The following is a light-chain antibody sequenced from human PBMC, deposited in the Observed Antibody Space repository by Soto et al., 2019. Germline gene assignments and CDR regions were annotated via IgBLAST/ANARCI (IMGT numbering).Light chain of an antibody. CDR3: SSYTASNTGV. J-gene: IGLJ3*02. CDR2: DVT. V-gene: IGLV2-14*01. Sequence: QSALTQPASVSGSPGQSITISCTGTSSDVGRYNYVSWFQQHPGKAPKLIIYDVTNRPSGVSDRFSGSKSGKTASPTISGLQAEDEADYYCSSYTASNTGVFGGGTKLTVL. CDR1: SSDVGRYNY.